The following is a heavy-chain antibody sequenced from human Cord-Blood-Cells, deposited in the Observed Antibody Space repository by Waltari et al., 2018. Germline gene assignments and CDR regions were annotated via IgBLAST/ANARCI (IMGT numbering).Heavy chain of an antibody. CDR2: IYSGGST. V-gene: IGHV3-53*01. Sequence: EVQLVESGGGLIQPGGSLRLSCAASGFTVSSNYMSWVRPAPGKGLEWVSVIYSGGSTYYADSVKGRFTISRDNSKNTLYLQMNSLRAEDTAVYYCARELYDFWSGYYTEGYYYYYMDVWGKGTTVTVSS. CDR3: ARELYDFWSGYYTEGYYYYYMDV. J-gene: IGHJ6*03. CDR1: GFTVSSNY. D-gene: IGHD3-3*01.